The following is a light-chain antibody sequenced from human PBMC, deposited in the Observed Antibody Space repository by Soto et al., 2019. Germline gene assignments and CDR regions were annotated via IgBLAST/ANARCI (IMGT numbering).Light chain of an antibody. Sequence: DVVMTQSPLSLPVTLGQPASISCRSSQSLLYIDGNTYLSWFQQRPGQSPRRLIYKVSNRDSGVPDRFSGSGSGTDFTLQITRVEAEDVGVYYCMQGTSWPPRTFGQGTKVEIK. CDR1: QSLLYIDGNTY. CDR2: KVS. V-gene: IGKV2-30*01. CDR3: MQGTSWPPRT. J-gene: IGKJ1*01.